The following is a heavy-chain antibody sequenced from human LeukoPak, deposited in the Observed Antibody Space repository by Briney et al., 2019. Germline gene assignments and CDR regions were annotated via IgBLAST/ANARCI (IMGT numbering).Heavy chain of an antibody. CDR2: INHSGST. D-gene: IGHD3-10*01. V-gene: IGHV4-34*01. Sequence: PSETLSLTCAVYGGSFSGYYWSWIRQPPGKGLEWIGEINHSGSTNYTASLKSRVTISVDTSKNQFSLKLSSVTAADTAVYYCARDAYGSGSYCDYWGQGTLVTVSS. J-gene: IGHJ4*02. CDR1: GGSFSGYY. CDR3: ARDAYGSGSYCDY.